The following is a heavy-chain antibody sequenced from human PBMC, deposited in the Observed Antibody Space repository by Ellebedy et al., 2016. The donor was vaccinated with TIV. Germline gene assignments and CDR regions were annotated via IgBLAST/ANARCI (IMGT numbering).Heavy chain of an antibody. Sequence: LRLXXAVSGGSISSGGYSWSWIRQPPGKGLEWIGYIYHSGSTYYNPSLKSRVTISVDRSKNQFSLKLSSVTATDTAVYYCARSWGSYPTSFDYWGQGTLVTVSS. CDR1: GGSISSGGYS. CDR3: ARSWGSYPTSFDY. V-gene: IGHV4-30-2*01. J-gene: IGHJ4*02. CDR2: IYHSGST. D-gene: IGHD1-26*01.